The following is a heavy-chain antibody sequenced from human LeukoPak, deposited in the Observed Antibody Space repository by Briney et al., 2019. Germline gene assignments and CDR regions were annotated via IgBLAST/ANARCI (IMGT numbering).Heavy chain of an antibody. D-gene: IGHD1-1*01. CDR3: ARSPERPGQGYLDS. Sequence: PGRSLRLSCAASGFTFSSYSMHWVRQAPGKGLEWLTLISYHGSNKDYTDSVKGRFTISRDNSKNTVFLQMNSLRTEDTAIYFCARSPERPGQGYLDSWGQGTLVTVSS. CDR1: GFTFSSYS. J-gene: IGHJ4*02. V-gene: IGHV3-30*04. CDR2: ISYHGSNK.